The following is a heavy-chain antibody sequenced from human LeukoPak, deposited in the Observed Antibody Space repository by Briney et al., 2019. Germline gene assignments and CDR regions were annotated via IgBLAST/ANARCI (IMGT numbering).Heavy chain of an antibody. V-gene: IGHV3-23*01. D-gene: IGHD2-2*01. J-gene: IGHJ4*02. Sequence: PGGSLRLSCAASGFTFSSYGITWVRQAPGKGLEWVSGITGSGENTYYADSVKGRFTISRDNSKNTLYLQMNSLRAEDTALYYCAKDLTSWNYWGQGTLVTVS. CDR2: ITGSGENT. CDR3: AKDLTSWNY. CDR1: GFTFSSYG.